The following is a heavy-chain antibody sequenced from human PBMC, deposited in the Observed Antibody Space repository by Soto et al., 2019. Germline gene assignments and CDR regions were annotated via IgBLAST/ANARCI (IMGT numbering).Heavy chain of an antibody. CDR2: IKSKTDGGTT. V-gene: IGHV3-15*07. Sequence: GGSLRLSCAASGFTFSNAWMNWVRQAPGKGLEWVGRIKSKTDGGTTDYAAPVKGRFTISRDDSKNTLYLQMNSLKTEDTAVYYCTTDDIVFVPAAIGLLYYYGMNFWGPGTTVTVFS. D-gene: IGHD2-2*01. CDR3: TTDDIVFVPAAIGLLYYYGMNF. CDR1: GFTFSNAW. J-gene: IGHJ6*02.